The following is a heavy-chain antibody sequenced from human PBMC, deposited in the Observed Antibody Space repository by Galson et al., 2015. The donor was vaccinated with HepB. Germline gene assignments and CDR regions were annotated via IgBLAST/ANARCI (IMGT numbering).Heavy chain of an antibody. J-gene: IGHJ6*02. Sequence: SLRLSCAASGFTFSTYSMHWVRQAPGKGLEWVAFSSHDGNNENYADSLKGRFTGSRDNSKNTLDRQMNSLRTGATAVYYCAREGGPPSYAGVGLDVWGQGTTVTVSS. D-gene: IGHD3-10*01. CDR3: AREGGPPSYAGVGLDV. V-gene: IGHV3-30*04. CDR2: SSHDGNNE. CDR1: GFTFSTYS.